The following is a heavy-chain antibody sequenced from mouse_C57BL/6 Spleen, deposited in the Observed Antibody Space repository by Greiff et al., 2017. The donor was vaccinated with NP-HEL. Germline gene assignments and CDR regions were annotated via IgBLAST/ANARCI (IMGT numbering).Heavy chain of an antibody. V-gene: IGHV1-82*01. Sequence: QVQLKQSGPELVKPGASVKISCKASGYAFSSSWMNWVKQRPGKGLEWIGRIYPGDGDTNYNGKFKGKATLTADKSSSTTYMQLSILTAEDSAVYFCARAGVNYDYPRFAYWGQGTLVTVSA. CDR3: ARAGVNYDYPRFAY. CDR2: IYPGDGDT. J-gene: IGHJ3*01. CDR1: GYAFSSSW. D-gene: IGHD2-4*01.